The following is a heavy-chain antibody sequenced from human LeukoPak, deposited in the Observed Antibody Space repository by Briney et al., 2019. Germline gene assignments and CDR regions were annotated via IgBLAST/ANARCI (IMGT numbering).Heavy chain of an antibody. Sequence: GGSLRLSWAASGFTFSSHAMTWVSQASGKGLEWVSSIRGSGGNTYYADSVKGRFTISRDNFQNTLYLQMNSLRAEDTAVYYCAKDYYDSSIFSAPHLFACWGQGTLVTVSS. CDR1: GFTFSSHA. CDR2: IRGSGGNT. D-gene: IGHD3-22*01. V-gene: IGHV3-23*01. J-gene: IGHJ4*02. CDR3: AKDYYDSSIFSAPHLFAC.